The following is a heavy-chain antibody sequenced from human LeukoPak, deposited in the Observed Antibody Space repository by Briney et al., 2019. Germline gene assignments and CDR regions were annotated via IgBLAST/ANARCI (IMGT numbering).Heavy chain of an antibody. D-gene: IGHD3-22*01. V-gene: IGHV3-23*01. J-gene: IGHJ4*02. CDR3: AKDHESDGYPCLDH. CDR2: ISTSGP. Sequence: GGSLRLSCAASGFTFSRLAMTWVRQAPGKGLEWVSTISTSGPYYADAVRGRFTISRDNSRNTLSLQMDSLRAEDTAVYYCAKDHESDGYPCLDHWGLGTLVTVSS. CDR1: GFTFSRLA.